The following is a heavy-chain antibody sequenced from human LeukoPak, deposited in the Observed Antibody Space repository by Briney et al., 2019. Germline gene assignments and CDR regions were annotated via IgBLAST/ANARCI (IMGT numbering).Heavy chain of an antibody. CDR2: ISSNGGST. Sequence: GGSLRLSCSASGFTFSSYAMHWVRQAPGKGLEYVSAISSNGGSTYYADSVKGRFTISRDNSKNTLYLQMSSLRAEDTAVYYCARTLVGGRDYWGQGTLVTVSS. J-gene: IGHJ4*02. V-gene: IGHV3-64D*06. CDR3: ARTLVGGRDY. CDR1: GFTFSSYA. D-gene: IGHD1-26*01.